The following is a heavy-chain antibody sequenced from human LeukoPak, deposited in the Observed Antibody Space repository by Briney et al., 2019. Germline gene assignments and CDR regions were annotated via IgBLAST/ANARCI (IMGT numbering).Heavy chain of an antibody. D-gene: IGHD6-25*01. CDR1: GGTFSSYA. Sequence: GASVEVSCKASGGTFSSYAISWVRQAPGQGLEWMGRIIPILGIANYAQKFQGRVTITADKSTSTAYMELSSLRSEDTAVYYCAREAATNFDYWGQGTLVTVSS. J-gene: IGHJ4*02. V-gene: IGHV1-69*04. CDR3: AREAATNFDY. CDR2: IIPILGIA.